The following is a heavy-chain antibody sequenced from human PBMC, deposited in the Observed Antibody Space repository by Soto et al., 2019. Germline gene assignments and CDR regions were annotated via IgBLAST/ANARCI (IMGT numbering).Heavy chain of an antibody. Sequence: GASVKVSCKASGYTFTGYYMHWVRQAPGQGLEWMGWINPNSGGTNYAQKFQGWVTMTRDTSISTAYMELSRLGSDDTAVYYCARDAGSCSGGRCYYHNWFDPWGQGTLVTVSS. V-gene: IGHV1-2*04. D-gene: IGHD2-15*01. J-gene: IGHJ5*02. CDR3: ARDAGSCSGGRCYYHNWFDP. CDR2: INPNSGGT. CDR1: GYTFTGYY.